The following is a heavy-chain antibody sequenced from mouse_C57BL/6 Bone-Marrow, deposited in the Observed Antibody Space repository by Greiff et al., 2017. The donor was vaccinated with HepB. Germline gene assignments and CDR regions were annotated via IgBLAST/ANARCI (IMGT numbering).Heavy chain of an antibody. V-gene: IGHV1-69*01. CDR1: GYTFTSYW. CDR2: IDPSDSYT. Sequence: VQLQQPGAELVMPGASVKLSCKASGYTFTSYWMHWVKQRPGQVLEWIGEIDPSDSYTNYTQKFKGKSTLTVAKSSSSAYMQLSSLTSEDSAVYDYAREFPYYYGSSYDYAMDYWGQGTSVTVSS. CDR3: AREFPYYYGSSYDYAMDY. D-gene: IGHD1-1*01. J-gene: IGHJ4*01.